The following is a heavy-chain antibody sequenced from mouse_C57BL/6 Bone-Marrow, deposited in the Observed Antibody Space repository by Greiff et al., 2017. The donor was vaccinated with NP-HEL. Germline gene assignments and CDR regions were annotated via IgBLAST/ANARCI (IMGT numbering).Heavy chain of an antibody. CDR3: TTDGYDTWFAY. CDR2: IDPENGDT. V-gene: IGHV14-4*01. CDR1: GFNIKDDY. J-gene: IGHJ3*01. D-gene: IGHD2-2*01. Sequence: EVKLMESGAELVRPGASVKLSCTASGFNIKDDYMHWVKQRPEQGLEWIGWIDPENGDTEYASKFQGKATITADTSSNTAYLQLSSLTSEDTAVYYCTTDGYDTWFAYGGQGTLVTVSA.